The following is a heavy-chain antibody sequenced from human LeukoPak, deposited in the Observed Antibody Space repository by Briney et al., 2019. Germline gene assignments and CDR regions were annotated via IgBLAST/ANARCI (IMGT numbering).Heavy chain of an antibody. CDR2: IWHDGSNK. D-gene: IGHD3-10*01. J-gene: IGHJ4*02. V-gene: IGHV3-33*01. CDR3: ARDTSGFDY. CDR1: GFTFNSYA. Sequence: GGSLRLSCAASGFTFNSYAMHWVRQTPGKGLEWVAVIWHDGSNKCYADSVKGRFTISRDNSKNTLYLQMNSLRAEDAAVYYCARDTSGFDYWGQGTLATVSS.